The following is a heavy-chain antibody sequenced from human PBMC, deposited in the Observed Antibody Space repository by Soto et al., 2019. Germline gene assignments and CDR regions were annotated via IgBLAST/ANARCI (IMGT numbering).Heavy chain of an antibody. Sequence: GGSLRLSCAASGFTFSSYAMSWVRQAPGKGLEWVSAISGSGGSTYYADSGKGRFTISRDNSKNTLYLQMNSLRAEDTAVYYCAKCPYSNYPNYYYYMDVWGKGTTVTVSS. CDR1: GFTFSSYA. J-gene: IGHJ6*03. V-gene: IGHV3-23*01. D-gene: IGHD4-4*01. CDR3: AKCPYSNYPNYYYYMDV. CDR2: ISGSGGST.